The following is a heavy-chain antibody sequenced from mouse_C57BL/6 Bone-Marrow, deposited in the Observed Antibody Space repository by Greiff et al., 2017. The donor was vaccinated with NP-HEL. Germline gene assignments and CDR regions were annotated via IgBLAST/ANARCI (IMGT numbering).Heavy chain of an antibody. CDR2: IYPNSGGT. V-gene: IGHV1-72*01. CDR3: ARYYYGSGYFDY. D-gene: IGHD1-1*01. J-gene: IGHJ2*01. CDR1: GYTFTNYW. Sequence: VQLQQPGAELVKPGASVKLSCKASGYTFTNYWMHWVKQRPGRGLEWIGRIYPNSGGTKYNEKFKSKATLTVDKPSSTAYMQLSSLTSEDTTVYNCARYYYGSGYFDYWGQGTTLTVSS.